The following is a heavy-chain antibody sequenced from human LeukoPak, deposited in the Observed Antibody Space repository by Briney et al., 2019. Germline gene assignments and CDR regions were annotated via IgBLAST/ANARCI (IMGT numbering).Heavy chain of an antibody. J-gene: IGHJ4*02. CDR1: GYRFTSYW. CDR2: IYPADSYT. D-gene: IGHD4-11*01. V-gene: IGHV5-51*01. Sequence: GESLKISCKGSGYRFTSYWIGWVRQMPGKGLEWMGIIYPADSYTRYSPSFQGQVTISADKSISTAYLQWSSLKASDTAMYYCARTHSNYMIDYWGQGTLVTVSS. CDR3: ARTHSNYMIDY.